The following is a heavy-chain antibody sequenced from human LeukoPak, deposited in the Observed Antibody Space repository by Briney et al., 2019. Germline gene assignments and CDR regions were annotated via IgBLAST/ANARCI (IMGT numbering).Heavy chain of an antibody. Sequence: PGGSLRLSCAASGFAFSSHAMSWVRQAPGKGLEWVSGISGSGDSTFYADSVKGRFTISRDNSKNTLYLQMNNLRAEDTAVYYCAKDFPVRALGPTRHFGYWGQGTLVTVSS. CDR3: AKDFPVRALGPTRHFGY. D-gene: IGHD1-26*01. V-gene: IGHV3-23*01. J-gene: IGHJ4*02. CDR1: GFAFSSHA. CDR2: ISGSGDST.